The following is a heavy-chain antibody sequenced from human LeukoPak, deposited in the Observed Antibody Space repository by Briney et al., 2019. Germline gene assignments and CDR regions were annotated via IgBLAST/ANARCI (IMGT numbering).Heavy chain of an antibody. D-gene: IGHD1-26*01. J-gene: IGHJ4*02. V-gene: IGHV1-18*01. CDR3: ARDLMAGSGSYYPSGHY. CDR1: GYTFTSYG. CDR2: ISAYNGNT. Sequence: ASVKVSFKASGYTFTSYGISWVRQAPGQGREGMGWISAYNGNTNYAQKLQGRVTMTTDTSTSTAYMELRSLRSDDTAVYYCARDLMAGSGSYYPSGHYWGQGTLVTVSS.